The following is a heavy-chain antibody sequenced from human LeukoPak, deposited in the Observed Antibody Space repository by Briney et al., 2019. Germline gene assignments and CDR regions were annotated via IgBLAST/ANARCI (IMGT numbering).Heavy chain of an antibody. CDR2: IYTSGST. CDR3: ARDSSGYYDSSGYAQGAFDI. V-gene: IGHV4-4*07. Sequence: SETLSLTCTVSGGSISSYYWSWIRQPAGKGLEWIGRIYTSGSTYYNPSLKSRVTISVDTSKNQFSLKLSSVTAADTAVYYCARDSSGYYDSSGYAQGAFDIWGQGTMVTVSS. CDR1: GGSISSYY. D-gene: IGHD3-22*01. J-gene: IGHJ3*02.